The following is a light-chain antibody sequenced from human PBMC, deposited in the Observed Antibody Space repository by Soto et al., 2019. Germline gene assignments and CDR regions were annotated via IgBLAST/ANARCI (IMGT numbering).Light chain of an antibody. CDR2: GAS. Sequence: EIVITHCRPTLSEPTGARAPLXCRASQSVSDNLAWYQQKPGQAPRLLIYGASTRATGSPDRFSASGSATEFALTISSLQSEDFAVYYCQQYNNWPITFGQGTRLEI. J-gene: IGKJ5*01. V-gene: IGKV3-15*01. CDR1: QSVSDN. CDR3: QQYNNWPIT.